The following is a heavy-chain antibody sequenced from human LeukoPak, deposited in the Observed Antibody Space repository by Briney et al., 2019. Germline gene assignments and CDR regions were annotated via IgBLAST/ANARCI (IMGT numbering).Heavy chain of an antibody. CDR1: GGSFSGYY. CDR2: INHSGST. J-gene: IGHJ3*02. V-gene: IGHV4-34*01. CDR3: ARYGDSSGRWAFDI. D-gene: IGHD3-22*01. Sequence: SETLSLTCAVYGGSFSGYYWSWIRQPPGKGLEWIGEINHSGSTNYNPPLKSRVTISVDTSKNQFSLKLSSVTAADTAVYYCARYGDSSGRWAFDIWGQGTMVTVSS.